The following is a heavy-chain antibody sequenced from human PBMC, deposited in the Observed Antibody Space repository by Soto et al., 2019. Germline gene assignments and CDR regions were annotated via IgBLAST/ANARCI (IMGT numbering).Heavy chain of an antibody. J-gene: IGHJ4*02. CDR1: GGSISSYY. D-gene: IGHD3-22*01. CDR2: IYYSGST. V-gene: IGHV4-59*01. CDR3: ARLSKFYYDSSGYPPYFDY. Sequence: SETLSLTXTVSGGSISSYYWSWIRQPPGKGLEWIGYIYYSGSTNYNPSLKSRVTISVDTSKSQFSLKLSSVTAADTAVYYCARLSKFYYDSSGYPPYFDYWGQGTLVTVSS.